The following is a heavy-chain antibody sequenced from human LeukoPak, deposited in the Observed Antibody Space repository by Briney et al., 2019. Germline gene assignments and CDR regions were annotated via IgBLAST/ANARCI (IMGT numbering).Heavy chain of an antibody. V-gene: IGHV1-8*03. CDR2: MNPNSGNT. CDR3: ARGRATVTTHWFDP. J-gene: IGHJ5*02. D-gene: IGHD4-11*01. Sequence: GASVKVSCKTSGYAFTNYDINWMRQATGQGLEWMGWMNPNSGNTGYAQKFRGRVTITRNTSISTAYMELSSLRSEDTALYYCARGRATVTTHWFDPWGQGTLVTVSS. CDR1: GYAFTNYD.